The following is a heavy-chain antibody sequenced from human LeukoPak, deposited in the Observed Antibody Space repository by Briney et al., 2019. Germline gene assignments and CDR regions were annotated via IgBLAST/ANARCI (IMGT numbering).Heavy chain of an antibody. CDR2: ISGSGGCT. D-gene: IGHD3-22*01. Sequence: GGSLSLSWDGSGFFFNGYAMSWVRHPPEGGVEWVSSISGSGGCTYYADSVKGRFTIYRKNCKKTLYLQMNSLRAEDTAVYYCAKYDSSGYGFDYWGQGTLVTVSS. J-gene: IGHJ4*02. V-gene: IGHV3-23*01. CDR3: AKYDSSGYGFDY. CDR1: GFFFNGYA.